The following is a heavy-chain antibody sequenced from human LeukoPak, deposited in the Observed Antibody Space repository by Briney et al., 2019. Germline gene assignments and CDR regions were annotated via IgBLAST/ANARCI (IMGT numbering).Heavy chain of an antibody. J-gene: IGHJ4*02. V-gene: IGHV3-11*04. CDR3: ASRDGALNY. CDR1: GFIFSDYY. CDR2: IRSSASTI. Sequence: TAGGPLSLSWAASGFIFSDYYMSAIHLAPGKGLEWVSYIRSSASTIYYADSVKGRFTISRDNAKSSLYLQMTSLRAEDTAVDYCASRDGALNYWGQGTLVTVSS.